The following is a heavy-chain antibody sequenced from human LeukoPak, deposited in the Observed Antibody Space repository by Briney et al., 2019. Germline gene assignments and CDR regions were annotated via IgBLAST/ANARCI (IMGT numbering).Heavy chain of an antibody. CDR2: IYTSGST. D-gene: IGHD3-22*01. CDR1: GGSISSGDFY. Sequence: SETLSLTCTVSGGSISSGDFYWSWIRQPAGKGLEWIGRIYTSGSTNYNPSLQSRVTISVDTSKNQFSLKLTSVTAADTAVYYCARDLYYDSSGDAFDIWGQGTMVTVSS. CDR3: ARDLYYDSSGDAFDI. J-gene: IGHJ3*02. V-gene: IGHV4-61*02.